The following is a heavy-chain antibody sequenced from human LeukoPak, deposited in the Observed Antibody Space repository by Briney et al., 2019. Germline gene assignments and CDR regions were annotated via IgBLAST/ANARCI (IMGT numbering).Heavy chain of an antibody. CDR3: AREGHCSTTSCALDAIEI. J-gene: IGHJ3*02. CDR2: ISSSSGTI. CDR1: GFTFSSYS. V-gene: IGHV3-48*01. D-gene: IGHD2-2*01. Sequence: PGGSLRLSCAASGFTFSSYSMNWVRRAPGKGLEWVSYISSSSGTIYYADSVKGRFTISRDNAKNSLSLQMNSLRAEDTAVYYCAREGHCSTTSCALDAIEIWGQGTLVAVSS.